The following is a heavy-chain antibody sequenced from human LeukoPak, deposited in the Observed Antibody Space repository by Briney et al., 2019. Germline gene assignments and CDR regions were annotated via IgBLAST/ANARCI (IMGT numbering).Heavy chain of an antibody. CDR3: ARKRAIAVASWFDP. D-gene: IGHD6-19*01. CDR1: GGSVSGYY. CDR2: INHSGST. Sequence: SETLSLTCAVYGGSVSGYYWSWIRQPPGKGLEWIGEINHSGSTNSNPSLKGRVTISVNTSKNQFFRKRSAGTAADRAVYSWARKRAIAVASWFDPWGQGTLVTVSS. J-gene: IGHJ5*02. V-gene: IGHV4-34*01.